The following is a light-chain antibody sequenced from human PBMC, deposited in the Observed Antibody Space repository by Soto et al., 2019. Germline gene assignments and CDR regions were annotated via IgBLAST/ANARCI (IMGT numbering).Light chain of an antibody. CDR1: QSVSSSY. V-gene: IGKV3-20*01. J-gene: IGKJ3*01. Sequence: EIVLTQSPGTLSLSPLERATLSCSSSQSVSSSYLAWYQQKPGQAPRLLIYGASSRATGIPDRFSGSGSGTDFALTISRLETDDSAVYYCQQYGGSPFTFGPGTKVDIK. CDR2: GAS. CDR3: QQYGGSPFT.